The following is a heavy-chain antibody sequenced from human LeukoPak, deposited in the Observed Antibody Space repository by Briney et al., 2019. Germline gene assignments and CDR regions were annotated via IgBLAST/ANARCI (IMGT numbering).Heavy chain of an antibody. CDR2: IKEDGREK. CDR1: GFTFSSYW. Sequence: GGSLRLSCAASGFTFSSYWMSWVRQAPGKGLEWVANIKEDGREKNYVDSGEGRFSISRNNAKKSLYLQMNSLRAEDTAVYYCVRVGHGSGWHGGYYFDYWGQGTLVTVSS. D-gene: IGHD6-19*01. CDR3: VRVGHGSGWHGGYYFDY. V-gene: IGHV3-7*04. J-gene: IGHJ4*02.